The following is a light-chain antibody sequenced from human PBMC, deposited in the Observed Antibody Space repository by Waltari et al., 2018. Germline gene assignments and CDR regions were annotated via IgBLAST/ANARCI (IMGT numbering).Light chain of an antibody. J-gene: IGKJ4*01. CDR1: QSVGNN. CDR2: GAS. CDR3: QQYNSWPPIT. Sequence: EIVMTQSPATLSVSPGERATLPCRASQSVGNNLAWYQQKPGQAPRLLIYGASTRVTGIPARFSGSGSGTEFTLTISSLESEDFAVYYCQQYNSWPPITFGGGTKVEIK. V-gene: IGKV3-15*01.